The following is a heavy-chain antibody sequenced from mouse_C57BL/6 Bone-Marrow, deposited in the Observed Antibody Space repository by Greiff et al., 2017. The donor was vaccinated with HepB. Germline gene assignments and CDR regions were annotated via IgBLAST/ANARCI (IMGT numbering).Heavy chain of an antibody. V-gene: IGHV1-52*01. CDR2: IDPSDSET. J-gene: IGHJ3*01. CDR1: GYTFTSYW. Sequence: QVQLKQSGAELVRPGSSVKLSCKASGYTFTSYWMHWVKQRPIQGLEWIGNIDPSDSETHYNQKFKDKATLTVDKSSSTAYMQLSSLTSEDSAVYYCAPLDGPWFAYWGQGTLVTVSA. CDR3: APLDGPWFAY. D-gene: IGHD2-3*01.